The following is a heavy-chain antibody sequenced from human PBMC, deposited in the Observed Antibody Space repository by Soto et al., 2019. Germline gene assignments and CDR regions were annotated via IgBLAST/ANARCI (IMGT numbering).Heavy chain of an antibody. CDR3: ARGYYDSSGYFDPRPFDY. CDR1: GGSISSGDYY. CDR2: IYYSGST. Sequence: SSETLSLTCTVSGGSISSGDYYWSWIRQPPGKGLEWIGYIYYSGSTYYNPSLKSRVTISVDTSKNQFSLKLSSVTAADTAVYYCARGYYDSSGYFDPRPFDYWGQGTLVTVSS. V-gene: IGHV4-30-4*01. J-gene: IGHJ4*02. D-gene: IGHD3-22*01.